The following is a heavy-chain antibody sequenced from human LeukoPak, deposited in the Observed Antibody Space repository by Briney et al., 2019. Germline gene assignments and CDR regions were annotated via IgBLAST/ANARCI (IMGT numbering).Heavy chain of an antibody. Sequence: SVKVSCKASGGTFSSYAISWVRQAPGQGLEWMGGIIPIFGTANYAQKFQGRVTITTDESTSTAYMELSSLRSEDTAVYYCARTFAGKYCGDCYITLDYWGQGTLVTVSS. J-gene: IGHJ4*02. D-gene: IGHD2-21*02. CDR1: GGTFSSYA. CDR3: ARTFAGKYCGDCYITLDY. V-gene: IGHV1-69*05. CDR2: IIPIFGTA.